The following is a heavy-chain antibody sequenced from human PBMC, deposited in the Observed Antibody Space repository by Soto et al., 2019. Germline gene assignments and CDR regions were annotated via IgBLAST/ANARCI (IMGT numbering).Heavy chain of an antibody. Sequence: ESGGGVVQPGRSLRLSCPASGFILSSHAMHWVRQAPGKGLEWVAITSYDGSNKYHADSVKGRFTISRDNSKNTLSLQMNSLRAEDTAVYYCAREMGYCVSTSCPFDYWGQGTLVTVSS. CDR1: GFILSSHA. CDR2: TSYDGSNK. D-gene: IGHD2-2*01. CDR3: AREMGYCVSTSCPFDY. J-gene: IGHJ4*02. V-gene: IGHV3-30-3*01.